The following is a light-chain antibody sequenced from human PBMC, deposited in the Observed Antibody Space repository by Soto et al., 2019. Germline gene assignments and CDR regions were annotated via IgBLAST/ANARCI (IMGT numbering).Light chain of an antibody. CDR3: QQTYSALWT. J-gene: IGKJ1*01. CDR2: AAS. Sequence: ISQAQCCVGASVRSRGTMNYWASQSISSYLNWYQQKPGKAPKLLIYAASSLQSGVPSRCSGSETGTDFSLTITSLPPYDFATQYYQQTYSALWTYSEGTKVDI. V-gene: IGKV1-39*01. CDR1: QSISSY.